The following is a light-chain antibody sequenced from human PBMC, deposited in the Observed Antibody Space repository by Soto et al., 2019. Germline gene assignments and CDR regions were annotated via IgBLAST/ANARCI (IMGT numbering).Light chain of an antibody. CDR2: KAS. J-gene: IGKJ2*01. V-gene: IGKV1-5*03. CDR1: QTISSS. Sequence: DIQMTQFPPTLSASIGDRVTITCRASQTISSSFAWYQQKQGKAPKLLIYKASTLETGVPSRFSGSGSGTEFTLTISSLQHDDFATYYCQQYDSYSPYTFGQGTRLELK. CDR3: QQYDSYSPYT.